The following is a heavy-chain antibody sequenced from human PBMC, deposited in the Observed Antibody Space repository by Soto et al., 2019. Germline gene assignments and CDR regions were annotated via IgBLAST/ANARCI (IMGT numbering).Heavy chain of an antibody. CDR3: ARVRGGGSEYFFDY. CDR1: GYTFTRYN. D-gene: IGHD2-15*01. V-gene: IGHV1-46*01. CDR2: INPSGGTS. J-gene: IGHJ4*02. Sequence: ASVKVSCKASGYTFTRYNVHWVRQAPGQGLEWMAIINPSGGTSYYVQKFEGRVTLTTDTSTSTVYMELSSLRSDDTAVYYCARVRGGGSEYFFDYWGQGTLVTVSS.